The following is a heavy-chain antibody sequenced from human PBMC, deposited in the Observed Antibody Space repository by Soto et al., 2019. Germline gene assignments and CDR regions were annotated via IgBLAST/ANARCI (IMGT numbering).Heavy chain of an antibody. Sequence: ASVKVSCKASGYTLTSYYMHWVRQAPGQGLERMGIINPSGDSTSYAQKFQGRVTMTRDTSTSTVYMELSSLRSEDTAVYYCARSYYDYVWGSYRSAHFDYWGQGTLVTVSS. D-gene: IGHD3-16*02. CDR3: ARSYYDYVWGSYRSAHFDY. CDR2: INPSGDST. J-gene: IGHJ4*02. V-gene: IGHV1-46*01. CDR1: GYTLTSYY.